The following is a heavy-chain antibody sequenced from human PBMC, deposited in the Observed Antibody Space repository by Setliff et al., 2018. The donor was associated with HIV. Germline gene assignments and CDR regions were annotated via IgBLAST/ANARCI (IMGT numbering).Heavy chain of an antibody. CDR1: GYSINSGFS. CDR3: AKGAGFYGDYTFDH. J-gene: IGHJ4*02. V-gene: IGHV4-38-2*01. CDR2: IYQSGSI. Sequence: SETLSLTCAASGYSINSGFSRAWIRQPPGQGPQWIGSIYQSGSIYYNPSLQSRVTISVDSSKNQFSLNLFSVTAADTAVYYCAKGAGFYGDYTFDHWGQGILVTVSS. D-gene: IGHD4-17*01.